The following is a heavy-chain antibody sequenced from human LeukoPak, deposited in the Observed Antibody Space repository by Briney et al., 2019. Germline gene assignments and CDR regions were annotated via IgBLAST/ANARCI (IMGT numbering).Heavy chain of an antibody. D-gene: IGHD4-17*01. CDR1: GGTFSSHG. Sequence: ASVKVSCKASGGTFSSHGISWVRQAPGQGLEWMGGIIPIFGMANYAQKFQGRATITADESTSTAYMELSSLRSEDTAVYYCARSPEEDYGDIKEFDYWGQGTLVTVSS. CDR2: IIPIFGMA. CDR3: ARSPEEDYGDIKEFDY. J-gene: IGHJ4*02. V-gene: IGHV1-69*13.